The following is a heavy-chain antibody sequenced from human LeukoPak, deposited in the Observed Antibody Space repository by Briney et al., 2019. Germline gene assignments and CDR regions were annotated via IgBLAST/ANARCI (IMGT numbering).Heavy chain of an antibody. V-gene: IGHV4-59*06. CDR1: GGSFTTHS. CDR3: ARAKDTFGWFDP. CDR2: IYYSGST. D-gene: IGHD2-15*01. Sequence: PSETLSLTCTVSGGSFTTHSWSWIRQPPGKGLEWIGYIYYSGSTYYNPSPKSRVTISVDTSKNQFSLKLSSVTAADTAVYYCARAKDTFGWFDPWGQGTLVTVSS. J-gene: IGHJ5*02.